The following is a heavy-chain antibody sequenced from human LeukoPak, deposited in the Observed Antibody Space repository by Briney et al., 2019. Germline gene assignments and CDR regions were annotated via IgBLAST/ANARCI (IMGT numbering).Heavy chain of an antibody. Sequence: GGSLRLSCAASGFIFSDYHMNWIRQAPGKGLEWVAYISPGGDIIYFADYVKGRFTISRDNAKNSLFLQMNSLTAEDTAVYYCASGRDIAVAGPGGYFDYWGQGTLVTVSS. CDR2: ISPGGDII. J-gene: IGHJ4*02. D-gene: IGHD6-19*01. CDR3: ASGRDIAVAGPGGYFDY. CDR1: GFIFSDYH. V-gene: IGHV3-11*01.